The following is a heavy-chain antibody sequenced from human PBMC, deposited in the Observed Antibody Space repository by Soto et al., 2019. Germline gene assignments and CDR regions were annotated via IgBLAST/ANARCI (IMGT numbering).Heavy chain of an antibody. CDR1: GYDFSTHW. D-gene: IGHD3-16*01. V-gene: IGHV5-51*01. CDR2: IYPSDSDT. CDR3: ARLFTDAGFWDSFDY. Sequence: GESLKISCKASGYDFSTHWIGWVRHMPGKGLQWMAIIYPSDSDTKYSPSFQGHVTISVDKSISTAYLQWSGLQASDSAKYYCARLFTDAGFWDSFDYWGPGTLVTVSS. J-gene: IGHJ4*02.